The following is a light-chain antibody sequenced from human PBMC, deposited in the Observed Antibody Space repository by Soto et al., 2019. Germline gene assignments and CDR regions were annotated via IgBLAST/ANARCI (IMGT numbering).Light chain of an antibody. Sequence: QSALTQPASVSGSHGQSITISCTGTSNDVGAFNYVSWYQQHPGTAPKLMIYEVSNRPSGVSHRFSGSKSGNTASLTISGLQAEDEADFYCSSYTISSTRVFGGGTKVTVL. CDR2: EVS. CDR1: SNDVGAFNY. V-gene: IGLV2-14*01. J-gene: IGLJ3*02. CDR3: SSYTISSTRV.